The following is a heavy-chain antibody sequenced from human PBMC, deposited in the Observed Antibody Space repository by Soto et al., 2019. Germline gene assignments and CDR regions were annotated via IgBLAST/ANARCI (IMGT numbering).Heavy chain of an antibody. J-gene: IGHJ4*02. D-gene: IGHD6-6*01. Sequence: GSLRLSCAASGFTFSNYAMKWVRQAPGKGLEWVSAISAGGSNTDYADSVKGRFTISSDNSKNTLSLQMNSLRAEDTAVYYCAKEYSTSFDYWGQGTLVTVSS. V-gene: IGHV3-23*01. CDR3: AKEYSTSFDY. CDR1: GFTFSNYA. CDR2: ISAGGSNT.